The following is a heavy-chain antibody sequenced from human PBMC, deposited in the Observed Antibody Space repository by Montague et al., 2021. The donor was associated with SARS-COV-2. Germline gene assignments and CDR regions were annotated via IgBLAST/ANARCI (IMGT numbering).Heavy chain of an antibody. D-gene: IGHD1-26*01. V-gene: IGHV2-70*20. J-gene: IGHJ5*02. CDR1: GFSLSTSGMC. CDR2: IDRDDE. Sequence: PALVKPTQTLTLTCTFSGFSLSTSGMCVSWVRQPPGKALEWLALIDRDDEYYNTSLKTRLTISKDTSKKQVVLTLTNMDPVDTATYFCARGIGWRSRVIFDHWGQGTLVTVSS. CDR3: ARGIGWRSRVIFDH.